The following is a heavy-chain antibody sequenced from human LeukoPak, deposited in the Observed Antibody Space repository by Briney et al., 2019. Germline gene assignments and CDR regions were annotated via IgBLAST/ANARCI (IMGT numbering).Heavy chain of an antibody. Sequence: SVKVSCMASGGTFSSYAISWVRQAPGQGLEWMGGIIPIFGTANYAQKFQGRVTITTDESTSTAYMELSSLRSEDTAVYYCASYLGSYFDYFDYWGQGTLVTVSS. J-gene: IGHJ4*02. CDR3: ASYLGSYFDYFDY. D-gene: IGHD1-26*01. CDR2: IIPIFGTA. CDR1: GGTFSSYA. V-gene: IGHV1-69*05.